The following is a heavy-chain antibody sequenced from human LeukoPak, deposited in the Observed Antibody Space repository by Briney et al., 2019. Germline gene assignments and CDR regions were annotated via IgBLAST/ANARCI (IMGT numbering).Heavy chain of an antibody. J-gene: IGHJ4*02. CDR3: ARLPYRGGVAQDY. CDR1: GYTFTRYY. V-gene: IGHV1-46*01. D-gene: IGHD3-16*02. Sequence: GASVKVSCKTSGYTFTRYYMQWVRQAPGHGLEWMGIINPISGATDYAQKFQGRVTMTRDTSTSTVYIELSSLRSEDTAMYYCARLPYRGGVAQDYWGQGTLVTVSP. CDR2: INPISGAT.